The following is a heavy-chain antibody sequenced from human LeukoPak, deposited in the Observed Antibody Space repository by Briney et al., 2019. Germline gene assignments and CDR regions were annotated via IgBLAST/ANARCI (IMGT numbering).Heavy chain of an antibody. J-gene: IGHJ6*03. CDR2: INHSGST. V-gene: IGHV4-34*01. CDR1: GGSFSGYY. Sequence: PSETLSFTCAVHGGSFSGYYWSWIRQPPGKGLEWIGEINHSGSTNYNPSLKSRVTISVDTSKNQFSLKLSSVTAADTAVYYCARGRYCSSTSCYFRYYYMDVWGKGTTVTVSS. D-gene: IGHD2-2*01. CDR3: ARGRYCSSTSCYFRYYYMDV.